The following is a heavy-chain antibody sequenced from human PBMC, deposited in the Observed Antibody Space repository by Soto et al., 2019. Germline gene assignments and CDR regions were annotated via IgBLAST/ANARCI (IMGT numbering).Heavy chain of an antibody. Sequence: PGESLKISCKGSGYNFAGYWIAWVRQMPGKGLELMGIIYPSDSDTRYRPSFQGQVTISADKSISSAYLQWSSLRTSDTAMYYCARGGVSTRTFDYWGQGTPVTVSS. J-gene: IGHJ4*02. D-gene: IGHD3-3*01. V-gene: IGHV5-51*01. CDR2: IYPSDSDT. CDR3: ARGGVSTRTFDY. CDR1: GYNFAGYW.